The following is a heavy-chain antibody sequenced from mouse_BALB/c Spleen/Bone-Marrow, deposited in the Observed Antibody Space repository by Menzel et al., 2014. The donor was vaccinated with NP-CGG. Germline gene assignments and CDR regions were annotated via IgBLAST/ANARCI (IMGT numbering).Heavy chain of an antibody. CDR1: GYSITRDYS. V-gene: IGHV3-2*02. CDR2: ISYSGST. J-gene: IGHJ3*01. D-gene: IGHD2-4*01. CDR3: ARSSSYDYDVGFAY. Sequence: EVKLQESGPGLVKPSQSLSLTCIVTGYSITRDYSWNWIRQFPGNKLEWMGYISYSGSTTYNPSLESRIPITRDTSKNQFFLQLNSVTTEDTATYYCARSSSYDYDVGFAYWGQGTLVTVSA.